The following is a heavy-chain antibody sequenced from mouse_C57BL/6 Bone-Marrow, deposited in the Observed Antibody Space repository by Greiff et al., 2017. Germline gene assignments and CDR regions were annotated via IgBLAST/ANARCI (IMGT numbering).Heavy chain of an antibody. Sequence: VHVKQSGAELVKPGASVKLSCTASGFNITDYYMHWVKQRPEQGLEWIGRIDPDGGGTKYDPKFQGKATITADTSSNTAYLQLSSLTSEDTAVYCCARYYYGYFDYWGQGTTLTVSS. CDR3: ARYYYGYFDY. V-gene: IGHV14-2*01. J-gene: IGHJ2*01. CDR2: IDPDGGGT. CDR1: GFNITDYY. D-gene: IGHD1-1*01.